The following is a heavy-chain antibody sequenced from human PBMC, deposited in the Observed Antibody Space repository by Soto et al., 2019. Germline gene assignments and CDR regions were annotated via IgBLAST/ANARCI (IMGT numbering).Heavy chain of an antibody. D-gene: IGHD2-15*01. CDR3: ARDYCSGGRCSQSY. CDR2: INPNSGGT. Sequence: ASVKVSCKASGYTFTGYYMHWVRQAPGQGLEWMGWINPNSGGTNYAQKFQGWVTMTRDTSISTAYMELSRLRSDDTAVYYCARDYCSGGRCSQSYWGQGTLVTVSS. CDR1: GYTFTGYY. J-gene: IGHJ4*02. V-gene: IGHV1-2*04.